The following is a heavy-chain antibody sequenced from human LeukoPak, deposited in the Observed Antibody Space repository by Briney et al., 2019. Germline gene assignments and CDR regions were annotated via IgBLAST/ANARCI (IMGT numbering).Heavy chain of an antibody. J-gene: IGHJ6*03. Sequence: PSETLSLTCTVPGGSISSYYWSWIRQPPGKGLEWIGYIYTSGSTNYNPSLKSRVTISVDTSKNQFSLKLSSVTAADTAVYYCARLLRSMTTVTYYYYYMDVWGKGTTVTVSS. CDR1: GGSISSYY. CDR3: ARLLRSMTTVTYYYYYMDV. V-gene: IGHV4-4*09. CDR2: IYTSGST. D-gene: IGHD4-11*01.